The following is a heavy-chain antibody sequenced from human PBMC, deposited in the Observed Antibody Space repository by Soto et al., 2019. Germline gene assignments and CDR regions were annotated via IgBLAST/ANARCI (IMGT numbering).Heavy chain of an antibody. D-gene: IGHD6-6*01. V-gene: IGHV3-23*01. J-gene: IGHJ3*02. CDR2: ISGSGGST. CDR1: GFTFSSYA. Sequence: GGSLRLSCAASGFTFSSYAMSWVRQAPGKGLEWVSAISGSGGSTYYADSVKGRFTISRDNSKNTLYLQMNSLRAEDTALFSCAKAPPYTSSSYAFDIWGQGTMVTVSS. CDR3: AKAPPYTSSSYAFDI.